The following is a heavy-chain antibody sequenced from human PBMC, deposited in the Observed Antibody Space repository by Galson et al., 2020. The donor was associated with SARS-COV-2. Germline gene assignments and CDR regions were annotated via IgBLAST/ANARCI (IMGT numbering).Heavy chain of an antibody. V-gene: IGHV4-59*01. CDR3: ARARGVRDTAMVIVD. Sequence: SETLSLTCTVSGGSISSYYWSWIRQPPGKGLEWIGYIYYSGSTNYNPSLKSRVTISVDTSKNQFSLKLSSVTAADTAVYYCARARGVRDTAMVIVDWGQGTLVTVSS. D-gene: IGHD5-18*01. J-gene: IGHJ4*02. CDR1: GGSISSYY. CDR2: IYYSGST.